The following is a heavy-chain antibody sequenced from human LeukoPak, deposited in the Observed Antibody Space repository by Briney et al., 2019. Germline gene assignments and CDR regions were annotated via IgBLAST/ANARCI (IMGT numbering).Heavy chain of an antibody. V-gene: IGHV1-24*01. Sequence: ASVKVSCKVSGYTLSELSMNWVRQAPGKGLEWMGGFDPEDGETIYAQKFQGRVTVTEDTSTDTAYMELSSLRSEDTAVYYCATYPPPRWTTISSHHNGMDAWGQGTTVTVSS. J-gene: IGHJ6*02. CDR2: FDPEDGET. CDR3: ATYPPPRWTTISSHHNGMDA. CDR1: GYTLSELS. D-gene: IGHD5-24*01.